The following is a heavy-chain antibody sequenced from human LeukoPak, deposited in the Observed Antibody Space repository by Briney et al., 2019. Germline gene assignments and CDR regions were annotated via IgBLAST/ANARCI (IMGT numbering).Heavy chain of an antibody. CDR2: ISGRTGVT. V-gene: IGHV1-2*02. CDR3: VRGDWGNNN. CDR1: GYIFSDYY. J-gene: IGHJ4*02. D-gene: IGHD2-21*02. Sequence: ASVKVSCKTSGYIFSDYYIHWIRQAPGYGLAWMGWISGRTGVTHLAQNFQARVTLTRDTSSSTVYMELSWLTSDDTAIYYCVRGDWGNNNWGQGTLVTVSS.